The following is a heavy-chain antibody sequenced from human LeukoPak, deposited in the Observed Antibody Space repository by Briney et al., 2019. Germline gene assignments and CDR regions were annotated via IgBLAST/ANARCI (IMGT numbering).Heavy chain of an antibody. J-gene: IGHJ4*02. D-gene: IGHD3-10*01. Sequence: PSETLSLTCTVSGGSISSYYWSWIRQPPGKGLEWIGEINHSGSTNYNPSLKSRVTISVDTSKNQFSLKLSSVTAADTAVYYCARGPRRYYYGSGSYPHPFDYWGQGTLVTVSS. CDR3: ARGPRRYYYGSGSYPHPFDY. CDR1: GGSISSYY. CDR2: INHSGST. V-gene: IGHV4-34*01.